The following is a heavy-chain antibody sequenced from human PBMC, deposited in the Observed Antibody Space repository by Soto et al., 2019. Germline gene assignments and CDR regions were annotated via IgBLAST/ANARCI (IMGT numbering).Heavy chain of an antibody. CDR1: GGSISSGGYY. Sequence: SETLSLTCTVSGGSISSGGYYWSWIRQHPGKGLEWIGYIYYSGSTYYNPSLKSRVTISVDTSKNQFSLKLSSVTAADTAVYYCARAKGPSTTTYYDFWSGYSNNWFDPWGQGTLVTVSS. D-gene: IGHD3-3*01. J-gene: IGHJ5*02. CDR2: IYYSGST. CDR3: ARAKGPSTTTYYDFWSGYSNNWFDP. V-gene: IGHV4-31*03.